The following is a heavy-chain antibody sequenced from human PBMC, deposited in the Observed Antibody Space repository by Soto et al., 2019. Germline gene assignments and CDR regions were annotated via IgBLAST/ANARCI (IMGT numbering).Heavy chain of an antibody. CDR3: ARGSELVATLLTDAWDI. V-gene: IGHV1-18*01. CDR2: ISAYNGNT. Sequence: QVQLVQSGAEVKKPGASVKVSCKASGYTFTSYGISWVRQAPGQGLEWMGWISAYNGNTNYAQKLQGRVTMTTDTSTRTSDMELRSLRSDDTAVYYCARGSELVATLLTDAWDICGQWTMFNVSS. J-gene: IGHJ3*02. CDR1: GYTFTSYG. D-gene: IGHD5-12*01.